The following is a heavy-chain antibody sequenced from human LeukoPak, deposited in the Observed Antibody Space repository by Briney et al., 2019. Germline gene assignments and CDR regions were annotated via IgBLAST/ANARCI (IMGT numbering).Heavy chain of an antibody. CDR1: GFSLSTRGVG. CDR2: IYWDDDK. V-gene: IGHV2-5*02. Sequence: SGPTLVKPTQTLTLTCTFSGFSLSTRGVGVGWIRQPPGKALEWLAFIYWDDDKRYNPSLESRLTITKDTSRDQVVLTMSNMDPVDTATYYCANRLYPGSGYAFDIWGQGTVVTVSS. J-gene: IGHJ3*02. CDR3: ANRLYPGSGYAFDI. D-gene: IGHD3-22*01.